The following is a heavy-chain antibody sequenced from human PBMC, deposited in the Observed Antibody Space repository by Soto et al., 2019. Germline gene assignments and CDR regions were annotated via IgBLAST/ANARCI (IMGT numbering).Heavy chain of an antibody. CDR2: IYHSGST. J-gene: IGHJ5*02. CDR1: GGSISSSNW. V-gene: IGHV4-4*02. D-gene: IGHD2-2*01. CDR3: ARAMGYCSSTSCSNWFDP. Sequence: NPSETLSLTCAVSGGSISSSNWWSWVRQPPGKGLEWIGEIYHSGSTNYNPSLKSRVTISVDKSKNQFSLKLSSVTAADTAVYYCARAMGYCSSTSCSNWFDPWGQGTLVTVSS.